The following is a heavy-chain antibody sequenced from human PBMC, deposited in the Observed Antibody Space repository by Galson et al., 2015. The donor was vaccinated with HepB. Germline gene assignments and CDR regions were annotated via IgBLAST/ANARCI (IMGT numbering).Heavy chain of an antibody. V-gene: IGHV3-11*06. CDR1: GFTFSDHY. J-gene: IGHJ5*02. Sequence: SLRLSCAASGFTFSDHYMSWIRQAPGKGLEWVSYISSSSSYTNYADSVKGRFTISRDHAKNSLYLQMNSPRAEDTAVYYCARDAGYCSGGSCYGWFAPWGQGTLVTVSS. CDR3: ARDAGYCSGGSCYGWFAP. CDR2: ISSSSSYT. D-gene: IGHD2-15*01.